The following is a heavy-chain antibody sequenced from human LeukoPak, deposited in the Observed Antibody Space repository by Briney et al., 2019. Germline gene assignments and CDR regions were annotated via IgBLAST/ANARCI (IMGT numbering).Heavy chain of an antibody. V-gene: IGHV3-48*01. CDR3: ARDQGCSSTSCYLFDY. D-gene: IGHD2-2*01. Sequence: PGGSLRLSCAASGFTFSSYYMNWVRQAPGHGLEWVSYISSTSSTIYYADSVKGRFTISRDTAKNALYLQMNTLRAEDTAVYYCARDQGCSSTSCYLFDYWGQGTLVTVSS. J-gene: IGHJ4*02. CDR2: ISSTSSTI. CDR1: GFTFSSYY.